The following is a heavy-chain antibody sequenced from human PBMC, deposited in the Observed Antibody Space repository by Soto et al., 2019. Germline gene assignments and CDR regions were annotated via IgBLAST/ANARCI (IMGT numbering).Heavy chain of an antibody. Sequence: GGSLRLSCTPSGFIFSDYSMNWVRHAPGKGLEWISYITTTSSTMYYADSVKGRFTISRDNAKNSLYLQMNSLRDEDTAVYYCARDSSGRQYYGMDVWGQGTTVTVSS. J-gene: IGHJ6*02. D-gene: IGHD3-22*01. V-gene: IGHV3-48*02. CDR3: ARDSSGRQYYGMDV. CDR1: GFIFSDYS. CDR2: ITTTSSTM.